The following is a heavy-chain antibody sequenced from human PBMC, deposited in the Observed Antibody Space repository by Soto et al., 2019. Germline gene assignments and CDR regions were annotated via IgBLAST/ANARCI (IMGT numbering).Heavy chain of an antibody. J-gene: IGHJ4*02. CDR2: ISGSGGST. Sequence: EVQLFESGGGLVQPGGSLRLSCAASGFTFSSYAMIWVRQAPGKGLEWVSAISGSGGSTYYAESVKGRFTISRDNSKNTLYLHMNILRAEDTSVYYCAKAALPPPPYSFDYWGQGTLVTVSS. CDR1: GFTFSSYA. CDR3: AKAALPPPPYSFDY. V-gene: IGHV3-23*01.